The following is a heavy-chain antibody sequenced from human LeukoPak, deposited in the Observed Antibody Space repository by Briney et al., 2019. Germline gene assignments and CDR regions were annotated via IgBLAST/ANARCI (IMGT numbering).Heavy chain of an antibody. CDR1: GGSISSSSYY. J-gene: IGHJ5*02. CDR2: TYYSGST. V-gene: IGHV4-39*07. CDR3: AREEGSILANP. D-gene: IGHD3-3*02. Sequence: SETLSLTCTVSGGSISSSSYYWGWIRQPPGKGLEWIGSTYYSGSTYYNPSLKSRVTISVDTSKNQFSLKLSSVTAADTAVYYCAREEGSILANPWGQGTLVTVSS.